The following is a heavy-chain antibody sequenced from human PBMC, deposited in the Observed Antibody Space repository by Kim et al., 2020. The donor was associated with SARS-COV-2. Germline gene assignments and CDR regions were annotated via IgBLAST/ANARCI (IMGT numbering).Heavy chain of an antibody. V-gene: IGHV4-4*02. CDR1: GGSISSSNW. CDR2: IYHSGST. J-gene: IGHJ6*02. Sequence: SETLSLTCAVSGGSISSSNWWSWVRQPPGKGLEWIGEIYHSGSTNYNPSLKSRVTISVDKSKNQFSLKLSSVTAADTAVYYCARGGSWYGYYYGMDVWGQGTTVTVSS. D-gene: IGHD6-13*01. CDR3: ARGGSWYGYYYGMDV.